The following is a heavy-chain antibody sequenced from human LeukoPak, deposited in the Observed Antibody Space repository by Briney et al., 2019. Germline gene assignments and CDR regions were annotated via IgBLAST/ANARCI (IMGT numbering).Heavy chain of an antibody. V-gene: IGHV3-21*01. CDR3: ARDLVGRAMGTYYYGMDV. D-gene: IGHD2-2*01. CDR1: GFTFSSYS. Sequence: PGGSLRLSCAASGFTFSSYSMNWVRQAPGKGLEWVSSISSSSSYIYYADSVKGRLTISRDNAKNSLYLQMNSLRAEDTAVYYCARDLVGRAMGTYYYGMDVWGQGTTVTVSS. J-gene: IGHJ6*02. CDR2: ISSSSSYI.